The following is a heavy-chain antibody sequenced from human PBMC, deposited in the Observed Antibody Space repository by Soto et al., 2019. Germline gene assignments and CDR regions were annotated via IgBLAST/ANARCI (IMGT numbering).Heavy chain of an antibody. CDR1: GYSFTGYY. D-gene: IGHD2-8*02. V-gene: IGHV1-2*02. Sequence: HEHLVQSGAEVKRPGASLKVSCKASGYSFTGYYIHWVRQAPGQGLEWMGWINPDSGATNYAQNFQGRVTLTSDTSSSTVSIDLSSLTSDDTAVYYCARGDYVTGGYPFPYLDYWGQGTLVIVSS. J-gene: IGHJ4*02. CDR2: INPDSGAT. CDR3: ARGDYVTGGYPFPYLDY.